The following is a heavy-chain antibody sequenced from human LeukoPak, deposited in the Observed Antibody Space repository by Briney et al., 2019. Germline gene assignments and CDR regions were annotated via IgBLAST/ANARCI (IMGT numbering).Heavy chain of an antibody. CDR2: IYYSGST. J-gene: IGHJ4*02. CDR3: ARGYDFWSGYWGN. V-gene: IGHV4-59*08. D-gene: IGHD3-3*01. Sequence: PSETLSLTCTVSGGSISRYYWSWIRQPPGKGLEWIGYIYYSGSTNYNPSLKSRVTISVDTSKNQFSLKLSSVTAADTAVYYCARGYDFWSGYWGNWGQGTLVTVSS. CDR1: GGSISRYY.